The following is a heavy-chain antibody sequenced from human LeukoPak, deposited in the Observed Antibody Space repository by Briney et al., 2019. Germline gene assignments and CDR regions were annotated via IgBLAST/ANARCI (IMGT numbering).Heavy chain of an antibody. V-gene: IGHV4-59*08. Sequence: PSETLSLTCTVSGGSITSYYWAWLRQPPGKGLKWIGYLYYSGYSKYNPSLTSRVSMSVDTSKNQFSLKLTSVTAADTAVYYCARHNIASDGARLFDFWGRGTLVTVSS. CDR2: LYYSGYS. CDR1: GGSITSYY. J-gene: IGHJ4*02. CDR3: ARHNIASDGARLFDF. D-gene: IGHD4-17*01.